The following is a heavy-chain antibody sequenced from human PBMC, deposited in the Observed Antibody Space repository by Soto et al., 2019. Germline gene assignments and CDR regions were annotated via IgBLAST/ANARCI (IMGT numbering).Heavy chain of an antibody. CDR3: ASSMVSGGHIDY. CDR1: GGSISSGDYY. Sequence: SETLSLTCTVSGGSISSGDYYWSWIRQPPGKGLEWIGNIYYSGSTYYNPSLKSRVTISVDTSKNQFSLKLSSVTAADTAVYYCASSMVSGGHIDYWGQGTLVTVSS. J-gene: IGHJ4*02. CDR2: IYYSGST. V-gene: IGHV4-30-4*01. D-gene: IGHD3-10*01.